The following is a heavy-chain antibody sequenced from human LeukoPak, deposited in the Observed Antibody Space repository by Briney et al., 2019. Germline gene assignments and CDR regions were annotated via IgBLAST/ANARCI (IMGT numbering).Heavy chain of an antibody. J-gene: IGHJ4*02. CDR2: IHYSGST. V-gene: IGHV4-61*08. Sequence: SETLSLTCAVSGGSVSSGGYCWSWLRPPPGKGLEWVGYIHYSGSTNYNPSLKSRVTISVDTSKNQFSLKVSSVTAADTAVYYCARRGGSGRSFDYWGQGTLVTVSS. D-gene: IGHD3-10*01. CDR3: ARRGGSGRSFDY. CDR1: GGSVSSGGYC.